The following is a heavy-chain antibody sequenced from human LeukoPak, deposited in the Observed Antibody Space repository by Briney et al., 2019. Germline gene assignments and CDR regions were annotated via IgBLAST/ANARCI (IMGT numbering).Heavy chain of an antibody. CDR1: GFSFSTYW. Sequence: GGSLRLSCAASGFSFSTYWMSWVRQAPGKGLEWVATIRQDGSEKLYVDSVGGRFTISRDNAKNSLSLQMNSLRAEDTAVYYCVRGCGRSSCPYYLDSWGQGALVTVSS. D-gene: IGHD2-21*01. V-gene: IGHV3-7*01. J-gene: IGHJ4*02. CDR3: VRGCGRSSCPYYLDS. CDR2: IRQDGSEK.